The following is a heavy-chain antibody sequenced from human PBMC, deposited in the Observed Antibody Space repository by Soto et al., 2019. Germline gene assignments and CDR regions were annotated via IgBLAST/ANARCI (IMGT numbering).Heavy chain of an antibody. J-gene: IGHJ4*02. D-gene: IGHD6-13*01. CDR3: AKVWCAYSIRGPCDY. Sequence: EVQLVESGGGVVQPGGSLRLSCAASGFTFDDYTMHWVRQAPGKGLEWVSLISWDGGSTYYADSVKGRFTISRDNSKNSLYLQMNSLRTEDTALDYCAKVWCAYSIRGPCDYWGQGTLVTVAS. V-gene: IGHV3-43*01. CDR2: ISWDGGST. CDR1: GFTFDDYT.